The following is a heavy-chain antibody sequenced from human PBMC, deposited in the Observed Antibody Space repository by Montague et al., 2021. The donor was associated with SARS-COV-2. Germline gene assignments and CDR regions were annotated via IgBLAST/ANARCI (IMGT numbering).Heavy chain of an antibody. D-gene: IGHD3-16*01. Sequence: SETLSLTCSVSGGSISGHYWSWIRQPPGKGLEWIGNFDHSGDTKYNPSLKSRATISVDTSKNQFALRLHSVTAADTAVYYCAREFRIELWQTNWYFGLWGRGNLGTVSS. CDR3: AREFRIELWQTNWYFGL. CDR2: FDHSGDT. V-gene: IGHV4-59*11. J-gene: IGHJ2*01. CDR1: GGSISGHY.